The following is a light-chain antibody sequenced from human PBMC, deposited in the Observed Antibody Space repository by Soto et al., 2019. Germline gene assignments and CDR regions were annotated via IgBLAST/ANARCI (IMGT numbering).Light chain of an antibody. V-gene: IGLV2-14*01. CDR1: SSDVGGYKY. CDR3: ISYTSDSTPYV. J-gene: IGLJ1*01. Sequence: QFVLTQPASVSGSPGQSITISCTGTSSDVGGYKYVSWYQHHPGKAPKLIIYEVTNRPSGVSNRFSGSKSGNTASLTISGLQAEDEAGYYCISYTSDSTPYVFGTGTKVTVL. CDR2: EVT.